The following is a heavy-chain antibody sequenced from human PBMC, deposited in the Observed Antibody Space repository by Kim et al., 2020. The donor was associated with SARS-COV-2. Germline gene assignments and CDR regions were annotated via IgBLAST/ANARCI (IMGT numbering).Heavy chain of an antibody. J-gene: IGHJ5*02. V-gene: IGHV4-61*01. CDR3: AREFSGYSYGYTENWFDP. Sequence: SETLSLTCTVSGGSVSSGSYYWSWIRQPPGKGLEWIGYIYYSGSTNYNPSLKSRVTISVDTSKNQFSLKLSSVTAADTAVYYCAREFSGYSYGYTENWFDPWGQGTLVTVSS. D-gene: IGHD5-18*01. CDR2: IYYSGST. CDR1: GGSVSSGSYY.